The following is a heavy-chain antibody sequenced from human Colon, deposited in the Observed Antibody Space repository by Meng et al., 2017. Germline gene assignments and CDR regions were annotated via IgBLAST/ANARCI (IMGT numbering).Heavy chain of an antibody. CDR1: GFTFSTYA. CDR2: ISGGPGST. V-gene: IGHV3-23*04. D-gene: IGHD1-26*01. Sequence: LVEAGVGCRRCGGALTISCGASGFTFSTYAMSWVRQAPGMGLEWVSAISGGPGSTYYADSVKGRFTISRDNSKNTLYLQMNSLRAEDAAVYYCAKNRAEWELLIDYWGQGTLVTVSS. J-gene: IGHJ4*02. CDR3: AKNRAEWELLIDY.